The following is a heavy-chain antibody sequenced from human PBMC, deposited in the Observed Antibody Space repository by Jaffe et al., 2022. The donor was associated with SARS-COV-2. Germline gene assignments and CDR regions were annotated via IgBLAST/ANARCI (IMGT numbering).Heavy chain of an antibody. Sequence: QVQLQESGPGLVKPSQTLSLTCTVSGGPISSDDYYWSWIRQPPGKGLEWIGYTSYDGRAYYNPSLKSRVTISVDTSRNQFSLRLTSVTAADTAVYYCARDRRGLYSNYDYWGRGTLVTVSS. CDR2: TSYDGRA. D-gene: IGHD4-4*01. CDR3: ARDRRGLYSNYDY. V-gene: IGHV4-30-4*01. CDR1: GGPISSDDYY. J-gene: IGHJ4*02.